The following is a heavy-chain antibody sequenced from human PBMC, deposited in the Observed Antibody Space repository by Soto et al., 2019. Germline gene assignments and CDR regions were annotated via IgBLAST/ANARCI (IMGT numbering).Heavy chain of an antibody. CDR1: GGTFSSYA. D-gene: IGHD5-12*01. V-gene: IGHV1-69*06. J-gene: IGHJ6*01. CDR2: IIPIFGTA. Sequence: SVKVSCKASGGTFSSYAISWVRQAPGQGLEWMGGIIPIFGTANYAQKFQGRVTITADKSTSTAYMELSSLRSEDTAVYYCARGPVHIVATMLTSAHYYYYGMDVWGQGTTATVSS. CDR3: ARGPVHIVATMLTSAHYYYYGMDV.